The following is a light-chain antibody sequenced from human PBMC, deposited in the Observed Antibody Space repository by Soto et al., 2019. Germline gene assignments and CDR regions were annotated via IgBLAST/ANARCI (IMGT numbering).Light chain of an antibody. CDR1: SSDIGGYNY. CDR3: SSYTSSTSYV. V-gene: IGLV2-14*01. CDR2: DVS. J-gene: IGLJ1*01. Sequence: LTQPASVSGSPGQSITISCTGTSSDIGGYNYVSWYQQHPGKAPKYMIYDVSNRPSGVSNRFSGSKSGNTASLTISGLQAGDEADYYCSSYTSSTSYVFGTGTKVTVL.